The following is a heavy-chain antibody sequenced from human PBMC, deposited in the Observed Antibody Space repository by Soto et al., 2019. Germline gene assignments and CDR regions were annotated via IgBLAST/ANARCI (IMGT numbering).Heavy chain of an antibody. CDR2: IYHSGST. CDR1: GGSISSGGYS. CDR3: ARGRGSCYWCVYYYGMDV. Sequence: SETLSLTCAVSGGSISSGGYSWSWIRQPPGKGLEWIGYIYHSGSTYYNPSLKSRVTIPVDRSKNQFSLKLSSVTAADTAVYYCARGRGSCYWCVYYYGMDVWGQGTTVTVSS. V-gene: IGHV4-30-2*01. J-gene: IGHJ6*02. D-gene: IGHD2-15*01.